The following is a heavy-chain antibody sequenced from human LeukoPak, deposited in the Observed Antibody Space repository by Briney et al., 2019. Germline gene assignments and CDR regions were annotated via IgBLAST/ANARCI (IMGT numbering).Heavy chain of an antibody. CDR1: GYTFTSYD. J-gene: IGHJ6*02. CDR2: MNPNSGNT. V-gene: IGHV1-8*01. D-gene: IGHD6-6*01. CDR3: ARLNPASYYYYYGMDV. Sequence: GASVKVSCKASGYTFTSYDINWVRQATGQGPEWMGWMNPNSGNTGYAQKFQGRVTMTRNTSISTAYMELSSLRSEDTAVYYCARLNPASYYYYYGMDVWGQGTTVTVSS.